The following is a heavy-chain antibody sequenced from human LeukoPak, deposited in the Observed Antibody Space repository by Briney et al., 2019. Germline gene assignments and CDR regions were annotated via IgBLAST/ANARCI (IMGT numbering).Heavy chain of an antibody. D-gene: IGHD1-26*01. CDR2: ISGSGGST. CDR1: GFTFSSYA. J-gene: IGHJ4*02. CDR3: AKDFGGSHPYYFDY. Sequence: GGSLRLSCAASGFTFSSYAMSWVRQAPGKGLEWVSAISGSGGSTYYADSEKGRFTISRENSKNTLYQQMNSLRAEDTAVYDCAKDFGGSHPYYFDYWGEGTLVTVSS. V-gene: IGHV3-23*01.